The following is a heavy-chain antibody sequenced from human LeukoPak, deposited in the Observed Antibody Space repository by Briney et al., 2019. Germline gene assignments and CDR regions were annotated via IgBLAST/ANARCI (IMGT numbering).Heavy chain of an antibody. CDR1: GGSISSSAYY. D-gene: IGHD6-19*01. V-gene: IGHV4-39*07. J-gene: IGHJ4*02. CDR3: ARDPIAVAGTVHDY. CDR2: INHSGST. Sequence: SETLSLTCSVSGGSISSSAYYWGWIRQPPGKGLEWIGEINHSGSTNYNPSLKSRVTISVDTSKNQFSLKLSSVTAADTAVYYCARDPIAVAGTVHDYWGQGTLVTVSS.